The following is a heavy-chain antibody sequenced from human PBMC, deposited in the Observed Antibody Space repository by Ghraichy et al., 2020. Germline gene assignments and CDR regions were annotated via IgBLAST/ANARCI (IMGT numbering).Heavy chain of an antibody. V-gene: IGHV3-23*01. D-gene: IGHD2-2*01. CDR1: RFTFSSYA. Sequence: LTCAASRFTFSSYAMSWVRQAPGKGLEWVSAISGSGGSTYYADSVKGRFTISRDNSKNTLYLQMNSLRAEDTAVYYCAKTPGIVVVPAAMRGHYYYMDVWGKGTTVTVSS. CDR2: ISGSGGST. J-gene: IGHJ6*03. CDR3: AKTPGIVVVPAAMRGHYYYMDV.